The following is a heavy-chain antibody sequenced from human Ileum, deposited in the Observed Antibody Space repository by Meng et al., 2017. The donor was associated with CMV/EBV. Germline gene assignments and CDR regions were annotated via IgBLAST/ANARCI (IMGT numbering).Heavy chain of an antibody. CDR1: GGSISSRSYY. Sequence: GFGGSISSRSYYWGWIRQPPGKGLGWIGSIYYSGSTYYNPSLKSRVTISVDTSKNQFSLKLSSVTAADTAVYYCARGPAAGGYYFDYWGQGTLVTVSS. D-gene: IGHD2-2*01. V-gene: IGHV4-39*01. J-gene: IGHJ4*02. CDR3: ARGPAAGGYYFDY. CDR2: IYYSGST.